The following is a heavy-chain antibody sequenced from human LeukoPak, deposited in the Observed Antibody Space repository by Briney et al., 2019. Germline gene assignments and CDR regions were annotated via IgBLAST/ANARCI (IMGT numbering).Heavy chain of an antibody. J-gene: IGHJ4*02. CDR2: LSGSGVKT. D-gene: IGHD3-22*01. Sequence: GGSLRLSCAASGFSFSNYAMSWVRQGPGKGLEWVSALSGSGVKTFYTDSVKGRFTISRDNSKNTLYLQMNSLRAEDTALYYCAKDPSSGYYRYWGQGTLVTVSS. V-gene: IGHV3-23*01. CDR1: GFSFSNYA. CDR3: AKDPSSGYYRY.